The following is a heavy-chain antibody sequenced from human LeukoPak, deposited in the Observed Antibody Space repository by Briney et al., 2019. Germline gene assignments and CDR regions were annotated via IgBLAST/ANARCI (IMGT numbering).Heavy chain of an antibody. Sequence: ASVKVSCTASGYTFTRFDINWVRQASGQGLEWMGWMNPHSGNTGFAQKFQGRVTLTRNTSISTAYMELSSLRSEDSAIYYCARRNWAYWYFDLWGRGAPVTVSS. CDR3: ARRNWAYWYFDL. CDR2: MNPHSGNT. CDR1: GYTFTRFD. V-gene: IGHV1-8*01. D-gene: IGHD7-27*01. J-gene: IGHJ2*01.